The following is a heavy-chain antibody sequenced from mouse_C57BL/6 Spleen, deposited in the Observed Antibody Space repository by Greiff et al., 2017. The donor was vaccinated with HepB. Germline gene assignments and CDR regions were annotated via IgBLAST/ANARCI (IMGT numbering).Heavy chain of an antibody. V-gene: IGHV1-15*01. D-gene: IGHD1-1*01. Sequence: QVQLKESGAELVRPGASVTLSCKASGYTFTDYEMHWVKQTPVHGLEWIGAIDPETGGTAYNQKFKGKAILTADKSSSTAYMELRSLTSEDSAVYYCTRDYGGDYWGQGTTLTVSS. CDR3: TRDYGGDY. J-gene: IGHJ2*01. CDR2: IDPETGGT. CDR1: GYTFTDYE.